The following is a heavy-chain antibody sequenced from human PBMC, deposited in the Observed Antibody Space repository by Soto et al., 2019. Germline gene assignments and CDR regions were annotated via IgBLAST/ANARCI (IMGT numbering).Heavy chain of an antibody. CDR1: GGSISSGGYY. V-gene: IGHV4-31*03. CDR3: ARGYCSSTSCFDP. D-gene: IGHD2-2*01. Sequence: QVQLQESGPGLVTPSQTLSLTCSVSGGSISSGGYYWSWIRQHPGKGLEWIGYIYYSGSTSYNPSHKSRVTISVDTSKNQFSLKLSSVTAADTAVYYCARGYCSSTSCFDPWGQGTLVTVSS. CDR2: IYYSGST. J-gene: IGHJ5*02.